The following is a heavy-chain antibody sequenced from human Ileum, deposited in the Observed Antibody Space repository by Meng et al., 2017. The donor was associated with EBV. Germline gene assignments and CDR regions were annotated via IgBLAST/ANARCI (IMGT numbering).Heavy chain of an antibody. Sequence: VHLFHSLAEVTKPGSLVKVSVKASGYTFSSYYINLLRQGTGQGLEWMGWMNPNRGTTGYAQKFQGRVTMTRNISKSTAYMDLSSLRSADTAVYYCATGVADFEYWGQGTLVTVSS. CDR1: GYTFSSYY. CDR3: ATGVADFEY. CDR2: MNPNRGTT. J-gene: IGHJ4*02. D-gene: IGHD6-19*01. V-gene: IGHV1-8*01.